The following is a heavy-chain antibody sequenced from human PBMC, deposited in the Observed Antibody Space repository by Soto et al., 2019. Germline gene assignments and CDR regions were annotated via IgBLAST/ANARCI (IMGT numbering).Heavy chain of an antibody. D-gene: IGHD3-16*01. J-gene: IGHJ5*02. Sequence: SETLSLTCAVYGGFLSESYWTWIRQPPGKGLEWIGEINHVGGTNYNPSLKSRVTMSVDTSQNHFSLRLISVTAADTAMYFCVRIRYQLPSSVLWLDPWGQGTPVTVSS. CDR1: GGFLSESY. V-gene: IGHV4-34*01. CDR3: VRIRYQLPSSVLWLDP. CDR2: INHVGGT.